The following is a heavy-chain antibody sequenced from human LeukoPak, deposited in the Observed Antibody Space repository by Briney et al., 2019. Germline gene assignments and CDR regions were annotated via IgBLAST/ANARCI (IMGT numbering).Heavy chain of an antibody. Sequence: SETLSLTCAVYGGSFSGYYWSWIRQPPGKGLEWIGEINHSGSTNYNPSLKSRVTMSVDTSKNQFSLKLSSVTAADTAVYYCARDERLGFDYWGQGTLVTVSS. J-gene: IGHJ4*02. CDR1: GGSFSGYY. V-gene: IGHV4-34*01. D-gene: IGHD6-25*01. CDR3: ARDERLGFDY. CDR2: INHSGST.